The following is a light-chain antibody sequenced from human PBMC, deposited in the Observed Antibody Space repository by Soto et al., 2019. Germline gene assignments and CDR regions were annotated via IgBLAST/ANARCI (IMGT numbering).Light chain of an antibody. CDR3: AAWDDSLNAWV. CDR2: SNN. Sequence: QPVLTQPPSASGTPGQRVTISCSGSRSNIGSNAVNWYQQLPGTAPKVLIYSNNQRPSGVPDRFSGSKSGTSASLAISGLQSEDEADYYCAAWDDSLNAWVFGGGTKL. V-gene: IGLV1-44*01. J-gene: IGLJ3*02. CDR1: RSNIGSNA.